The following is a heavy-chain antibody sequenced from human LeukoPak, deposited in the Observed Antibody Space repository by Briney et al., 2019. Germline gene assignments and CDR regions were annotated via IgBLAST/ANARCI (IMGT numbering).Heavy chain of an antibody. Sequence: RPGGSLRLSCAASGFTVSSNYMSWVRQAPGKGLEWVSVIYSGGSTYYADSVKGRFTISRDNSKNTLNLQMNSLRAEDTAVYYCARGSGGFSFDYWGQGTLVTVSS. CDR1: GFTVSSNY. D-gene: IGHD2-8*02. V-gene: IGHV3-53*01. CDR3: ARGSGGFSFDY. CDR2: IYSGGST. J-gene: IGHJ4*02.